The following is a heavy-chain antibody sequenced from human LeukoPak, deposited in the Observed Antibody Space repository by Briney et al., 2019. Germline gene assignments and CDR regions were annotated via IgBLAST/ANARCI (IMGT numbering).Heavy chain of an antibody. D-gene: IGHD2-21*01. Sequence: VASVKVSCKVSGYTLTELSMHWVRQAPGKGLEWMGGFDPEDGETIYAQKFQGRVTMTEDTSTDTAYMELSSLRSEDTAVYYCATPGNGLWWKKFDYWGQGTLVTVSS. CDR3: ATPGNGLWWKKFDY. J-gene: IGHJ4*02. CDR2: FDPEDGET. V-gene: IGHV1-24*01. CDR1: GYTLTELS.